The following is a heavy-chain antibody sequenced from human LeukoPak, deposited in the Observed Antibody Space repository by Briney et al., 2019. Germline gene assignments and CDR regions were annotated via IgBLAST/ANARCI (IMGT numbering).Heavy chain of an antibody. CDR3: ARDRIAVSGGDSFGY. J-gene: IGHJ4*02. Sequence: GGSLRLSCAASGFTFSSYSMNWVRQAPGKGLEWVSSISGSSTYIYYADSVKGRFTISRDNAKSSVNLQMNSLRADDTAVYYCARDRIAVSGGDSFGYWGQGTLVTVSP. V-gene: IGHV3-21*06. CDR2: ISGSSTYI. D-gene: IGHD6-19*01. CDR1: GFTFSSYS.